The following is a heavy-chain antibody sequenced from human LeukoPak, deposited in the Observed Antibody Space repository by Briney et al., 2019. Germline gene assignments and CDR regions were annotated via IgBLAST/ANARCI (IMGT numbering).Heavy chain of an antibody. Sequence: SETLSLTCTVSGGSISSSSYYWGRIRQPPGKGLEWIGSIYYSGSTYYNPSLKSRVTISVDTSKNQFSLKLSSVTAADTAVYYCARLVVPAAMSPKGLYYFDYWGQGTLVTVSS. CDR1: GGSISSSSYY. D-gene: IGHD2-2*01. V-gene: IGHV4-39*01. J-gene: IGHJ4*02. CDR2: IYYSGST. CDR3: ARLVVPAAMSPKGLYYFDY.